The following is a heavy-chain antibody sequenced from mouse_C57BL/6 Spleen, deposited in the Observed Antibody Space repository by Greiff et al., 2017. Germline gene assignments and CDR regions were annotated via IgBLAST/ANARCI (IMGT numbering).Heavy chain of an antibody. V-gene: IGHV1-15*01. J-gene: IGHJ2*01. D-gene: IGHD1-1*01. CDR1: GYTFTDYE. CDR3: TRKEGITTVVADY. CDR2: IDPETGGT. Sequence: QVQLKQSGAELVRPGASVTLSCKASGYTFTDYEMHWVKQTPVHGLEWIGAIDPETGGTAYNQKFKGKAILTADKSSSTAYMELRSLTSEDSAVYYCTRKEGITTVVADYWGQGTTLTVSS.